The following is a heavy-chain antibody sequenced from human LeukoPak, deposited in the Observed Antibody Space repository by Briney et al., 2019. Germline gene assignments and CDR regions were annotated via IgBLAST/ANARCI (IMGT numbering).Heavy chain of an antibody. V-gene: IGHV4-34*01. J-gene: IGHJ4*02. D-gene: IGHD6-19*01. CDR3: ARAQGAVGIDY. Sequence: SETLSLTCAVYGESFSGYYWTWIRQPPGKGLEWIGEINHSGTTNYNPSLKSRLAISVDTSKNQFSLKMRPVTAADTAVYFCARAQGAVGIDYWGQGTLVTVSS. CDR1: GESFSGYY. CDR2: INHSGTT.